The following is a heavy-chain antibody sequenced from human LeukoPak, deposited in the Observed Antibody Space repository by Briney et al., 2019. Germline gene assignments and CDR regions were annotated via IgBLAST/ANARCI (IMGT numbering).Heavy chain of an antibody. CDR3: ARLGYSGYDPIAEYFQH. D-gene: IGHD5-12*01. V-gene: IGHV1-18*01. J-gene: IGHJ1*01. CDR2: ISAYNGNT. Sequence: ASVKVSCKASGYTFTSYGISWVRQAPGQGLEWMGWISAYNGNTNYAQKLQGRVTMTTDTSTSTAYMELRSLRSDDTAVYYCARLGYSGYDPIAEYFQHWGQGTLVTVSS. CDR1: GYTFTSYG.